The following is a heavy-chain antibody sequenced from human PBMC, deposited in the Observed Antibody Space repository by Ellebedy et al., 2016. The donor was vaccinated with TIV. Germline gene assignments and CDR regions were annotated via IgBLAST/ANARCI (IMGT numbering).Heavy chain of an antibody. CDR1: GYNFTSYG. D-gene: IGHD5-12*01. CDR3: ARDMVQGMVARYLWFDY. V-gene: IGHV1-18*01. Sequence: ASVKVSCKASGYNFTSYGISWVRQAPGQGPEWMGWISAYTGDTNYAQKFQGRVTMTTDTSTSTAYMELRSLRSDDTAVYFCARDMVQGMVARYLWFDYWGQGTLVTVSS. J-gene: IGHJ4*02. CDR2: ISAYTGDT.